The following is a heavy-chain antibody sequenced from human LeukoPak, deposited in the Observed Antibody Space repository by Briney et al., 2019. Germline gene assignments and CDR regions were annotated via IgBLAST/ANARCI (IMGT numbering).Heavy chain of an antibody. Sequence: ASVKVTCKISGYLLRESSMHWVRQAPGKGLEWMGGFDAENGDIIYAQKLQGRVTMTEDISTDTAYMELSDLRSDDTAVYYCATEDPSGLDVLLNWGQGTMVTVSS. CDR1: GYLLRESS. CDR2: FDAENGDI. D-gene: IGHD6-19*01. J-gene: IGHJ3*01. CDR3: ATEDPSGLDVLLN. V-gene: IGHV1-24*01.